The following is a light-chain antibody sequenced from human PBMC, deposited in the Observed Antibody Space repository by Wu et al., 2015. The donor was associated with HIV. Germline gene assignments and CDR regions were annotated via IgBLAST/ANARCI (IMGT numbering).Light chain of an antibody. J-gene: IGKJ1*01. CDR1: QSVSTW. V-gene: IGKV1-5*03. CDR2: KAS. Sequence: DIQMTQSPSTLSASVGERVTITCRASQSVSTWLAWYQQKPGKAPKVLIYKASILESGVPSRFSGSGSGTEFTLTITSLQPDDFATYHCQQYDNYWTFGQGTKVEIE. CDR3: QQYDNYWT.